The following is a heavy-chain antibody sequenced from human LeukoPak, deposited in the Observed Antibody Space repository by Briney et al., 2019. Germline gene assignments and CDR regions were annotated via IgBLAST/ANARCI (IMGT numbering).Heavy chain of an antibody. V-gene: IGHV3-23*01. CDR3: ASGLRYFDWLLDY. D-gene: IGHD3-9*01. CDR2: ISGSGGST. J-gene: IGHJ4*02. Sequence: NPGGSLRLSCAASGLTFSSYAMSWVRQAPGKGLEWVSAISGSGGSTYYADSVKGRFTISRDNSKNTLYLQMNSLRAEDTAVYYCASGLRYFDWLLDYWGQGTLVTVSS. CDR1: GLTFSSYA.